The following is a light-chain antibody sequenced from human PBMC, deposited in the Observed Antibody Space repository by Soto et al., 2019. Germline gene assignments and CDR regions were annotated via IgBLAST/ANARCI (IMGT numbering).Light chain of an antibody. CDR1: QSLITRY. CDR2: GAS. J-gene: IGKJ5*01. CDR3: QQYGTSPT. V-gene: IGKV3-20*01. Sequence: EIVLTQSPGTLSLFPGERATLSCRASQSLITRYLAWYQQKPGQAPRLLIYGASSRATCTPDRFSGSGSGTDFTLTISRLEPEDFAVYSCQQYGTSPTFGQGTRLEIK.